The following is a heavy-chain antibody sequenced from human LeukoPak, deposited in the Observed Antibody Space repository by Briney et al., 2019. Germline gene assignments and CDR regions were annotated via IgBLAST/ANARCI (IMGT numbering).Heavy chain of an antibody. Sequence: SVKVSCKASGGTFSSYAISRVRQAPGQGLEWMGRIIPIFGIANYAQKFQGRVTITADKSTSTAYMELSSLRSEDTAEYYCATDDSGSYYPFDYWGQGTLVTVSS. CDR2: IIPIFGIA. J-gene: IGHJ4*02. CDR1: GGTFSSYA. V-gene: IGHV1-69*04. D-gene: IGHD1-26*01. CDR3: ATDDSGSYYPFDY.